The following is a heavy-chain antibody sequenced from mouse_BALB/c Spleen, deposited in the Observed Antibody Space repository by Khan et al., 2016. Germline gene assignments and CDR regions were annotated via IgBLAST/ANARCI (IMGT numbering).Heavy chain of an antibody. CDR1: GYSITSGYG. J-gene: IGHJ2*01. Sequence: QLQESGPGLVKPSQSLSLTCTVTGYSITSGYGWNWIRQFPGNKLEWMGYISYSRSTIYNPSLKSRISITRDTSKNQFFLQLNSVTTDDTSTYCCARTARITYWGQGTTLTVSS. D-gene: IGHD1-2*01. V-gene: IGHV3-2*02. CDR2: ISYSRST. CDR3: ARTARITY.